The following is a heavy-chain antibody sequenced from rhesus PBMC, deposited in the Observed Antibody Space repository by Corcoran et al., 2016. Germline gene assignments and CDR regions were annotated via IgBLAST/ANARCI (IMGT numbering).Heavy chain of an antibody. D-gene: IGHD5-24*01. CDR3: ARRYSGYSRHVDY. CDR1: GFTFSSYG. Sequence: EVQLVETGGGLVQPGGSLKLSCAASGFTFSSYGMSWVCQDPGKELKWVSAINSGRGSTYNADAVKGRFTISRDNSKNTLSLQMNSLRAEDTAVYYCARRYSGYSRHVDYWGQGVLVTVSS. V-gene: IGHV3S5*01. CDR2: INSGRGST. J-gene: IGHJ4*01.